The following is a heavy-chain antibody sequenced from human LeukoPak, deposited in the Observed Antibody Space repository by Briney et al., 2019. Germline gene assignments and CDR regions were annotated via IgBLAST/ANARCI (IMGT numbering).Heavy chain of an antibody. V-gene: IGHV4-39*01. CDR1: GGSISSSSYY. Sequence: PSETLSLTCTVSGGSISSSSYYWGWIRQPPGTGLEWIGSIYYSGSTYCNPPLKSRVTISVDTSKNQFSLKLSSVTAADTAVYYCARGRVVGATYYYYYMDVWGKGTTVTVSS. CDR3: ARGRVVGATYYYYYMDV. D-gene: IGHD1-26*01. CDR2: IYYSGST. J-gene: IGHJ6*03.